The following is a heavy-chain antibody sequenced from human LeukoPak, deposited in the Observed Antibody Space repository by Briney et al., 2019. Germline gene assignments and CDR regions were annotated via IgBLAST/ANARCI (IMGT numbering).Heavy chain of an antibody. V-gene: IGHV4-30-2*01. CDR3: ARIPYSSSWYYYYGMDV. Sequence: SETLSLTCTVSGGSISSGGYYWSWIRQPPGKGLEWIGYIYHSGSTYYNPSLKSRVTISVDRSKNQFSLKLSSVTAADTAVYYCARIPYSSSWYYYYGMDVWGQGTTVTVSS. J-gene: IGHJ6*02. D-gene: IGHD6-13*01. CDR1: GGSISSGGYY. CDR2: IYHSGST.